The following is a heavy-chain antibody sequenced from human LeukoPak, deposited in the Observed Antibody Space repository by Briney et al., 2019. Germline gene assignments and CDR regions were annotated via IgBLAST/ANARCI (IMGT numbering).Heavy chain of an antibody. J-gene: IGHJ4*02. CDR1: GGSISSYY. CDR2: IYYSGST. Sequence: SETLSLTCTVSGGSISSYYWSWIRQPPGKGLEWIGYIYYSGSTNYNPSLKSRVTISVDTSKNQFSLKLSSVTAADTAVYYCARHSPTYYDFWSGYYFDYWGQGTLVTVSS. V-gene: IGHV4-59*08. D-gene: IGHD3-3*01. CDR3: ARHSPTYYDFWSGYYFDY.